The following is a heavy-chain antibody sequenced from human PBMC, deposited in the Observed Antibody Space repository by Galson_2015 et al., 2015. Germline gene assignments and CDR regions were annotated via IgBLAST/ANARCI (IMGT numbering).Heavy chain of an antibody. D-gene: IGHD3-3*01. V-gene: IGHV3-7*01. CDR1: GFTFSSYW. CDR2: IKQDGSEI. CDR3: ARASIFGAISTDY. Sequence: SLRLSCAASGFTFSSYWMSWVRQAPVKGLEWVANIKQDGSEIYYVDSVKGRFTISRDNAKNSLYLQMSSLRAEDTAVYYCARASIFGAISTDYWGQGTLVTVSS. J-gene: IGHJ4*02.